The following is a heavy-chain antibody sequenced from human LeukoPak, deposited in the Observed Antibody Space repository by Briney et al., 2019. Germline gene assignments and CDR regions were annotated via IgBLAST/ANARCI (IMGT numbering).Heavy chain of an antibody. CDR2: ISGSGSGT. CDR1: GFTLSNYA. V-gene: IGHV3-23*01. CDR3: ARTGHLDY. J-gene: IGHJ4*02. Sequence: GGSLRLSCAASGFTLSNYAMSWVRQAPGKGLQWVSAISGSGSGTYYADSVKGRFTISRDNSKNTLSLQMNSLRAEDTAVYYCARTGHLDYWGQGTLVTVSS. D-gene: IGHD1-14*01.